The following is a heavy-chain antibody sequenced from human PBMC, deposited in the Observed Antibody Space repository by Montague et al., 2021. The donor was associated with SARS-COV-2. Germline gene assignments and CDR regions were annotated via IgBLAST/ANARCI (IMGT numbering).Heavy chain of an antibody. CDR2: ISDSGST. J-gene: IGHJ4*02. CDR3: ASPYSATLPADY. Sequence: SETLSLTCTVSGGSISSFYWSWFRQPPGKGLEWIGYISDSGSTNYNPSLTSRVTMSVDTSKNQFSLKLNSVTAADTAVYYCASPYSATLPADYWGQGTLVTVSS. CDR1: GGSISSFY. D-gene: IGHD2-15*01. V-gene: IGHV4-59*08.